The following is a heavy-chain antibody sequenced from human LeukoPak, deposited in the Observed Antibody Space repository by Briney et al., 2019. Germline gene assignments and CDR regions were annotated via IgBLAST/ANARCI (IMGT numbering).Heavy chain of an antibody. Sequence: SETLSLTCAVYGGSFSGYYWSWIRQPPGKGLEWIGEINHSGSTNYNPSLKSRVTISVDTSKNQFSLKLSSVTAADTAVYYRARSSPLYYDFWSGYYTSYYGMDVWGQGTTVTVSS. CDR1: GGSFSGYY. J-gene: IGHJ6*02. CDR3: ARSSPLYYDFWSGYYTSYYGMDV. CDR2: INHSGST. V-gene: IGHV4-34*01. D-gene: IGHD3-3*01.